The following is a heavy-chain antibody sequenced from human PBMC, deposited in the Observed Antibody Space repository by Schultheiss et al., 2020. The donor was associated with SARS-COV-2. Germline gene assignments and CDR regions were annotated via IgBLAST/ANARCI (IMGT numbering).Heavy chain of an antibody. Sequence: SETLSLTCTVSGGSISSYYWSWIRQPPGKGLEWIGYIYYSGSTYYNPSLKSRVTISVDTSKNQFSLEVRSVTAADTAVYFCAREGRVTPQANWFDPWGQGALVTVSS. CDR2: IYYSGST. D-gene: IGHD2-21*02. CDR3: AREGRVTPQANWFDP. J-gene: IGHJ5*02. V-gene: IGHV4-59*12. CDR1: GGSISSYY.